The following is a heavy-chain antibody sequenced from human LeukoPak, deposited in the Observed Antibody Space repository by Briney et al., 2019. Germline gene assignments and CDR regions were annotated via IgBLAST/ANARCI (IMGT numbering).Heavy chain of an antibody. J-gene: IGHJ3*02. V-gene: IGHV3-30*02. D-gene: IGHD4-23*01. CDR1: GFTFSSYG. CDR2: IRYDGSNK. CDR3: AVSYGGNSGHDAVDI. Sequence: GGSLRLSCAASGFTFSSYGMHWVRQAPGKGLEWVAFIRYDGSNKYYADSVKGRFTISRDNSKNTLYLQMNSLRAEDTAVYYCAVSYGGNSGHDAVDIWGQGTMVTVSS.